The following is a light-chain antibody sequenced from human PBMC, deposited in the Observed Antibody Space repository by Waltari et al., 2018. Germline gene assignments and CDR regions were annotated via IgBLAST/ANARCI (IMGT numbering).Light chain of an antibody. J-gene: IGLJ2*01. V-gene: IGLV1-40*01. CDR1: TSNIGALYD. CDR2: SNN. Sequence: QSVLTQPPSVSGAPGQRVTISCTGTTSNIGALYDVHWYQQLPGTAPHLLIYSNNHRPSGVPDRFAGSRSGTSASLAITGLQAEDEAHYYCQSFDSSLSGVVFGGGTKLTVL. CDR3: QSFDSSLSGVV.